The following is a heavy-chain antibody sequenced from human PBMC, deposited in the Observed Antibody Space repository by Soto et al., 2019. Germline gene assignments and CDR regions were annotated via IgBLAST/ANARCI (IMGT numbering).Heavy chain of an antibody. J-gene: IGHJ4*02. CDR1: GDTFTANY. Sequence: ASVKVSFKASGDTFTANYIHWLRHAPGQGFEWMGWINPKSGGTKYPQKFQGRVTMTRDTSLSTVYMTLTRLTSDDTAVYYCARDLAKGGGSAGFDYWGQGTLVTVSS. CDR3: ARDLAKGGGSAGFDY. D-gene: IGHD1-26*01. CDR2: INPKSGGT. V-gene: IGHV1-2*02.